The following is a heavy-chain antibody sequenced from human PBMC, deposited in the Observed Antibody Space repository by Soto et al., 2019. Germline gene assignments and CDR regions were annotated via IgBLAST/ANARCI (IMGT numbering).Heavy chain of an antibody. V-gene: IGHV3-30-3*01. CDR2: ISYDGSNK. Sequence: GGSLRLSCAASGLTFSSYAMHWVRQAPGKGLEWVAVISYDGSNKYYADSVKGRFTISRDNSKNTLYLQMNSLRAEDTAVYYCARDKIAVVVTAIRNNWFDPWGQGTLVTVSS. D-gene: IGHD2-21*02. CDR3: ARDKIAVVVTAIRNNWFDP. J-gene: IGHJ5*02. CDR1: GLTFSSYA.